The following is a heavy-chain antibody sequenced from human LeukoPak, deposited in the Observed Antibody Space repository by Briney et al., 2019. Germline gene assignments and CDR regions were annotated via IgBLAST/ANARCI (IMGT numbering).Heavy chain of an antibody. CDR3: ARANPPYCSSTTCLFDY. J-gene: IGHJ4*02. V-gene: IGHV1-2*02. CDR2: INPNSGDT. Sequence: ASVKVSCKASGYTFTGYYMRWVRQAPGQGFEWMGWINPNSGDTNYAQKFQGRVTMTRDTSISTAHMELSRLRSDDTAVYYCARANPPYCSSTTCLFDYWGQGTLVTVSS. CDR1: GYTFTGYY. D-gene: IGHD2-2*01.